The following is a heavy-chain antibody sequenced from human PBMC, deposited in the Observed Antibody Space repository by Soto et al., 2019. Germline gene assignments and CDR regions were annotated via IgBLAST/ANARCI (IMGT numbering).Heavy chain of an antibody. J-gene: IGHJ4*02. CDR3: AKDRDGGNSGIYYDLDN. CDR1: GFSFNSYG. V-gene: IGHV3-30*18. Sequence: QVQLVESGGGVVQPERSLRLSCVASGFSFNSYGMHWVRQAPGKGLEWVAAVSYDGSKKYYLDSVKGRFTISRDNSKNALYLHMDSLRDGDTAVYSCAKDRDGGNSGIYYDLDNLGQGTMVTVSS. D-gene: IGHD1-26*01. CDR2: VSYDGSKK.